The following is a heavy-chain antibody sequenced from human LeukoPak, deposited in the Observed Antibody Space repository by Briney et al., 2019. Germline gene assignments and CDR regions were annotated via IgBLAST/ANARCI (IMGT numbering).Heavy chain of an antibody. V-gene: IGHV3-33*08. Sequence: TGGSLRLSCAASGFTFSSYSMNWVRQAPGKGLEWVAVIWYDGSNKYYADSVKGRFTISRDNSKNTLYLQMNSLRAEDTAVYYCARDRVGPFDYWGQGTLVTVSS. CDR3: ARDRVGPFDY. D-gene: IGHD5/OR15-5a*01. CDR1: GFTFSSYS. CDR2: IWYDGSNK. J-gene: IGHJ4*02.